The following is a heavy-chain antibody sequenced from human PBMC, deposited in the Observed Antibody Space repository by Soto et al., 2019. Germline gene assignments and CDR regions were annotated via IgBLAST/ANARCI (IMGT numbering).Heavy chain of an antibody. Sequence: PSETLSLTCTVSSASISSSSYTWGWIRQPPGKGLEWIGSIYYSGTTYYNPSLNSRVTVSVDTSKNQFSLKVTSVTAADTAVYYCARQVAYYYDSSGYYTFDYWGQGTLVTVSS. J-gene: IGHJ4*02. CDR3: ARQVAYYYDSSGYYTFDY. CDR1: SASISSSSYT. CDR2: IYYSGTT. V-gene: IGHV4-39*01. D-gene: IGHD3-22*01.